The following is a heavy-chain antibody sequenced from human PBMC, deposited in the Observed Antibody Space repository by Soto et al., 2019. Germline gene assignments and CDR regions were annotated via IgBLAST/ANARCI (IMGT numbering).Heavy chain of an antibody. D-gene: IGHD2-2*01. V-gene: IGHV2-5*02. J-gene: IGHJ3*02. CDR2: IYWDDDK. Sequence: QITLKESGPTLVKPTQTLTLTCTFSGFSLSSRGVAVGWIRQPPGKAPEWLALIYWDDDKRYSPSLRRRLTITKDISKNQVVLTMNNMDPMDTATYYCARGGRGFCISTTCPAFEMWGQGTLVTVSS. CDR3: ARGGRGFCISTTCPAFEM. CDR1: GFSLSSRGVA.